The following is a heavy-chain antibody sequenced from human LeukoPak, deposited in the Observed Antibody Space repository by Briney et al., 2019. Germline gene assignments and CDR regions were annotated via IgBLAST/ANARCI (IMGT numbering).Heavy chain of an antibody. CDR3: ARDQAELLWFGELLSRGWFDP. Sequence: SETLSLTCTVSGGSISSSSYYWGWIRQPPGKGLEWIGSIYYSGSTYYNPSLKSRVTISVDTSKNQFSLKLSSVTAADTAVYYCARDQAELLWFGELLSRGWFDPWGQGTLVTVPS. CDR1: GGSISSSSYY. J-gene: IGHJ5*02. CDR2: IYYSGST. D-gene: IGHD3-10*01. V-gene: IGHV4-39*07.